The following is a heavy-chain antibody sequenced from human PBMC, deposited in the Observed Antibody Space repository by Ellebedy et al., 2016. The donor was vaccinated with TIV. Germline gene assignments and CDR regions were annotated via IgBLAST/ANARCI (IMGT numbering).Heavy chain of an antibody. D-gene: IGHD5-12*01. CDR2: ISDSGDAT. CDR3: ARADVRMGTIHDY. J-gene: IGHJ4*02. CDR1: GFTFSDYY. Sequence: GGSLRLSCAASGFTFSDYYMSWIRQAPGKGLEWASFISDSGDATKYADSVKGRFSISRDDAKNSVYLQMSSLRAEDTAVYFCARADVRMGTIHDYWGQGTLVTVSS. V-gene: IGHV3-11*01.